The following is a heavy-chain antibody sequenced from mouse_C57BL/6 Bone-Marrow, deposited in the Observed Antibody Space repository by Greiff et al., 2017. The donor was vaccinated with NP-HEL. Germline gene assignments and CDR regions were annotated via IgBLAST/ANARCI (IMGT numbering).Heavy chain of an antibody. Sequence: VQLQQSGPELVKPGASVKISCKASGYAFSSSWMNWVKQRPGKGLEWIGRIYPGDGDTNYNGKFKGKATLTAAKSSSTAYMQLSSLTSEDSAVYFCARDTTVVDYFDYWGQGTTLTVSS. D-gene: IGHD1-1*01. J-gene: IGHJ2*01. CDR1: GYAFSSSW. CDR3: ARDTTVVDYFDY. V-gene: IGHV1-82*01. CDR2: IYPGDGDT.